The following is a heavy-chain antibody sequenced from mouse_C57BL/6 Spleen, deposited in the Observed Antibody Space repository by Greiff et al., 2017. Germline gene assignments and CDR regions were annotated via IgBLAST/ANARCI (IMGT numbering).Heavy chain of an antibody. CDR3: ARGGYYGSDWYFDV. J-gene: IGHJ1*03. Sequence: EVKLVESGGGLVKPGGSLKLSCAASGFTFSSYAMSWVRQTPEKRLEWVATISDGGSYTYYPDNVKGRFTISRDNAKNNLYLQMSHLKSEDTAMYYCARGGYYGSDWYFDVWGTGTTVTVSS. D-gene: IGHD1-1*01. CDR1: GFTFSSYA. CDR2: ISDGGSYT. V-gene: IGHV5-4*03.